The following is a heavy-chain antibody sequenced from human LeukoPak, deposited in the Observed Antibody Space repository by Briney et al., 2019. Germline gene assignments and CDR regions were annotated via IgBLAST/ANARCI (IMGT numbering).Heavy chain of an antibody. CDR3: ARGPYSYDSSGAFDI. D-gene: IGHD3-22*01. J-gene: IGHJ3*02. CDR1: GGSISSGSYY. Sequence: PSETLSLTCTVSGGSISSGSYYCSWIRQPAGKGLEWIGHIYKSGSTNYNPSLKSRVTVSVDTSKNQFSLKLSSVTAADTAVYFCARGPYSYDSSGAFDIWGQGTMVTVSS. V-gene: IGHV4-61*09. CDR2: IYKSGST.